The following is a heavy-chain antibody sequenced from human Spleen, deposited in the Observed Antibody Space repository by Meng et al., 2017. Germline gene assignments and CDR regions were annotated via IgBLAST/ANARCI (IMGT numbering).Heavy chain of an antibody. CDR3: ARDLAWVLFDY. D-gene: IGHD3-3*01. CDR2: IYSGGNT. J-gene: IGHJ4*02. Sequence: GESLKISCAASGFTVSHNYMSWVRQAPGKGLEWVSVIYSGGNTYDADSVKGRFTISRDNSKNKVFLQINSLRDADTAVYYCARDLAWVLFDYWGQGALVTVSS. V-gene: IGHV3-66*02. CDR1: GFTVSHNY.